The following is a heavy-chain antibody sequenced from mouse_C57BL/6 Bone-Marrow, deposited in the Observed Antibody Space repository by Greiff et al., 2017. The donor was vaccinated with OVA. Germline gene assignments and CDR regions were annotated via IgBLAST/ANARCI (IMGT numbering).Heavy chain of an antibody. D-gene: IGHD2-3*01. CDR1: GYTFTSYG. Sequence: VQLQESGAELARPGASVKLSCKASGYTFTSYGISWVKQRTGQGLEWIGEIYPRSGNTYYNEKFKGKATLTADKSSSTAYMELRSLTSEDSAVYFCARSTYDGYYGAWFAYWGQGTLVTVSA. CDR3: ARSTYDGYYGAWFAY. J-gene: IGHJ3*01. V-gene: IGHV1-81*01. CDR2: IYPRSGNT.